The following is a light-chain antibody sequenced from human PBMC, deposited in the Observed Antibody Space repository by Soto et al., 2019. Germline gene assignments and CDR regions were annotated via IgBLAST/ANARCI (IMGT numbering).Light chain of an antibody. V-gene: IGLV4-69*01. Sequence: QLVLSQPPSASASLGASVNLTCTLSSGHSTYAVAWHQQQPGKGPRYLMQLKSDGRQRKGDGIPDRFSGSSSGTERFLTISSLQSEDEADYYCQTWDTAIPWVFGGGTKVTVL. J-gene: IGLJ3*02. CDR3: QTWDTAIPWV. CDR2: LKSDGRQ. CDR1: SGHSTYA.